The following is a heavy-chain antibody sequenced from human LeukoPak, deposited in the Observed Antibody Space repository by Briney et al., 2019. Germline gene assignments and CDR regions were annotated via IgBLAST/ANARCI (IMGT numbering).Heavy chain of an antibody. D-gene: IGHD2-2*01. Sequence: ASVKVSCKASGYTFTSYYMHWVRQAPGQGLEWMGIINPSGGSTSYAQKFQGRVTMTRDTSTSTVYMELSSLRSEDTAVYYCARVPPGDIVVVPAHLDDWGQGTLVTVSS. V-gene: IGHV1-46*01. CDR3: ARVPPGDIVVVPAHLDD. J-gene: IGHJ4*02. CDR1: GYTFTSYY. CDR2: INPSGGST.